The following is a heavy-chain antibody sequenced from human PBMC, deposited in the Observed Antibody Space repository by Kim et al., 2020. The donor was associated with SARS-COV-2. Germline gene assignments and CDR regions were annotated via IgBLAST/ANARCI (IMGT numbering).Heavy chain of an antibody. CDR1: GGSISSYY. CDR3: ARARDSSGYYLWFDP. J-gene: IGHJ5*02. CDR2: IYYSGST. Sequence: SETLSLTCTVSGGSISSYYWSWIRQPPGKGLEWIGYIYYSGSTNYNPSLKSRVTISVDTSKNQFSLKLSSVTAADTAVYYCARARDSSGYYLWFDPWGQGTLVTVSS. D-gene: IGHD3-22*01. V-gene: IGHV4-59*13.